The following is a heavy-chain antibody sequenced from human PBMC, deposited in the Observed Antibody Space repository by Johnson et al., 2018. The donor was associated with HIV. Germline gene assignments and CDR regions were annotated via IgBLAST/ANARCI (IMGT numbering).Heavy chain of an antibody. CDR1: GFTFSNYA. J-gene: IGHJ3*02. CDR2: ISGSGGAV. Sequence: VQLVESGGGFVQPGGSLRLSCAASGFTFSNYAMGWVRQAPGKGLEWVSSISGSGGAVYFADSVKGRFTISRDNSKNTLYLQMNSLRAEDTAVYYCSRTQVVYAHFDIWGQGTMVTVSS. D-gene: IGHD2-8*02. V-gene: IGHV3-23*04. CDR3: SRTQVVYAHFDI.